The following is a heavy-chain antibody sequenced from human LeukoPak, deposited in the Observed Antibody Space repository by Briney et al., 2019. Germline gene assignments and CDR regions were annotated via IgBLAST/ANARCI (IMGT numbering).Heavy chain of an antibody. CDR1: GYTLTELS. Sequence: GASVKVSCKVSGYTLTELSMHWVRQAPGKGLEWMGGFDPEDGETIYAQKFQGRVTMTEDTSTDTAYMELSSLRSEDTAVYYCATDGKNGGVDYGDPRNYYYYGMDVWGQGTTVTVSS. J-gene: IGHJ6*02. D-gene: IGHD4-17*01. CDR2: FDPEDGET. CDR3: ATDGKNGGVDYGDPRNYYYYGMDV. V-gene: IGHV1-24*01.